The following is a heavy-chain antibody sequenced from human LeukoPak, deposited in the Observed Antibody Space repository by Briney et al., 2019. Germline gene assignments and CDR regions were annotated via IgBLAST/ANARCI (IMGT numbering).Heavy chain of an antibody. D-gene: IGHD1-26*01. CDR1: GGSSNSGIYY. J-gene: IGHJ4*02. V-gene: IGHV4-61*02. CDR2: MHTRGST. CDR3: AREEALGSGSFDY. Sequence: KTAQTLPLTCTVSGGSSNSGIYYGSYIRQPTGKAREWMGRMHTRGSTNYTPSLKSRVTISVHTYKTQFSLKLSSVPAADTPVYYCAREEALGSGSFDYWGQGNLVTVSS.